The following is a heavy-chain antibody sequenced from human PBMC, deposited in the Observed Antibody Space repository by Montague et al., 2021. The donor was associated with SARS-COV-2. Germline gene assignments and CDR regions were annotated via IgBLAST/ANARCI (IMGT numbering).Heavy chain of an antibody. CDR2: ISSSGTYI. CDR1: GFTFNTYS. CDR3: ARDGDLQLAHFDF. Sequence: SLRLSCAASGFTFNTYSMNWVRQAPGKGLEWVSSISSSGTYIYSADSLRGRFTISRDDAANSLYLQMTSLRAEDTAVYYCARDGDLQLAHFDFWGQGTLVTVSS. J-gene: IGHJ4*02. V-gene: IGHV3-21*04. D-gene: IGHD6-13*01.